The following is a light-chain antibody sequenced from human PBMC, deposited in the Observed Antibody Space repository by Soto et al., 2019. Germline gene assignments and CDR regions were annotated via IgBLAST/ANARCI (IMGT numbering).Light chain of an antibody. Sequence: AIRMTQSPSSLSASTGDRVTITCRASQGISSYLAWYQQKPGKAPKLLIFAASTLQSGVPSRFSGSGSGTDFTLTICCLQSEDFATYYCQQYYSYPQTFGQGTKVDIK. CDR2: AAS. V-gene: IGKV1-8*01. CDR3: QQYYSYPQT. J-gene: IGKJ1*01. CDR1: QGISSY.